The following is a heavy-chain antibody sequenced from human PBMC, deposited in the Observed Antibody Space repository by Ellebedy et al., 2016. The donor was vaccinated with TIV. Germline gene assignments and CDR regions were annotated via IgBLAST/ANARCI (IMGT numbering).Heavy chain of an antibody. V-gene: IGHV4-61*05. Sequence: SETLSLTCTVSGGSISSSSYYWGWIRQPPGKGLEWIGYIYYSGSTNYNPSLKSRVTISVDTSKNQFSLKLSSVTAADTAVYYCARSSGYSSKGGMDVWGQGTTVTVSS. D-gene: IGHD2-2*01. CDR3: ARSSGYSSKGGMDV. CDR2: IYYSGST. CDR1: GGSISSSSYY. J-gene: IGHJ6*02.